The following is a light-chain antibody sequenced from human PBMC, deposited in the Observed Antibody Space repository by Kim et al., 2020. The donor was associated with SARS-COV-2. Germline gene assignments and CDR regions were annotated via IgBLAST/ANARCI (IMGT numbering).Light chain of an antibody. J-gene: IGKJ2*01. CDR1: QSVRSN. Sequence: EIVMTQSPATLSVSPGERATLSCRASQSVRSNLAWYQQKPGQAPRLLIYGASTRATGIPARFSGSGSGTEFTLTISSLQSEDFAVYYCQQYTNWPPEYTFGQGTKLEI. CDR3: QQYTNWPPEYT. V-gene: IGKV3-15*01. CDR2: GAS.